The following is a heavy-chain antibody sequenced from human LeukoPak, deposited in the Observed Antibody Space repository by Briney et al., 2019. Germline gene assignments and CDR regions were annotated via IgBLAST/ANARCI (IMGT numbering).Heavy chain of an antibody. CDR1: GGSVSSYY. CDR3: ARVASRSSSSRCYDY. J-gene: IGHJ4*02. Sequence: PSETLSLTCTVSGGSVSSYYWNWIRQPPGKELEWIGFIYSSGSTNYSPSLKSRVTISIDTSKNQFSLRLSSVTAADTAVYYCARVASRSSSSRCYDYWGQGTLVTVSS. V-gene: IGHV4-4*08. D-gene: IGHD6-6*01. CDR2: IYSSGST.